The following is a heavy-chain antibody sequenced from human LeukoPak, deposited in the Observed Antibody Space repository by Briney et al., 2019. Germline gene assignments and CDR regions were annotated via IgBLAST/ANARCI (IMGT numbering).Heavy chain of an antibody. CDR2: IIPIFGTA. V-gene: IGHV1-69*05. Sequence: SVKVSCKASGGTFSSYAISWVRQAPGQGLEWMGGIIPIFGTANYAQKFQGRVTITTDESTSTAYMELSSLRSEDTAVYYCARDAYDYVWGSYRLVNVYWGQGTMVSVSS. D-gene: IGHD3-16*02. J-gene: IGHJ4*02. CDR3: ARDAYDYVWGSYRLVNVY. CDR1: GGTFSSYA.